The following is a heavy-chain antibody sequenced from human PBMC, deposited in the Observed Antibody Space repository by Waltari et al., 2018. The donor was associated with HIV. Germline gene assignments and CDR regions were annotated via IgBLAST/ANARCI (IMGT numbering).Heavy chain of an antibody. J-gene: IGHJ4*02. D-gene: IGHD1-1*01. CDR1: TYPFTNYA. CDR2: INTRTGNP. V-gene: IGHV7-4-1*02. Sequence: QVQLVQSGSDLKKPGASVNVSCKASTYPFTNYALNWLRQAPGQGLEWMGWINTRTGNPTYAQAFTGRFVFSLDTSVSTAYLQITSLKAEDTAIYYCARVDGSASFSFDSWGQGALVTVSS. CDR3: ARVDGSASFSFDS.